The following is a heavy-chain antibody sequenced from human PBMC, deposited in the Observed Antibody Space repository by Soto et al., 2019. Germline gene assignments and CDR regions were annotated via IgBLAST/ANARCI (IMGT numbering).Heavy chain of an antibody. CDR1: GFTFTNYR. CDR2: INGGGIIT. J-gene: IGHJ4*02. CDR3: TVDTSGTRSDY. D-gene: IGHD1-26*01. V-gene: IGHV3-23*01. Sequence: SGGSLRLSCAASGFTFTNYRMNWVRQAPGKGLEWVSNINGGGIITYYADSVKGRFTISRDNSKNTLFLQMNSLRADDTAIYYCTVDTSGTRSDYWGQGTLVTVSS.